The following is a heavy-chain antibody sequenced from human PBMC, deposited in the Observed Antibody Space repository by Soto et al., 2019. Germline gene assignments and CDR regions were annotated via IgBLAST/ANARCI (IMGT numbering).Heavy chain of an antibody. J-gene: IGHJ3*02. CDR3: ARGRGKDAFDI. D-gene: IGHD3-16*01. Sequence: AAVKVSCKASGYTFTGYYMHWVRQAPGQGLEGMGWINPNSGGTNYAQKFQGWVTMTRDTSISTAYMELSRLRSDDTAVYYCARGRGKDAFDIWGQGTMVTVSS. V-gene: IGHV1-2*04. CDR2: INPNSGGT. CDR1: GYTFTGYY.